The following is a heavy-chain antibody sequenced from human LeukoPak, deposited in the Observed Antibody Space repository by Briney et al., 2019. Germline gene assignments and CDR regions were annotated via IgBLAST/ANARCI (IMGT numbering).Heavy chain of an antibody. CDR2: INHSGST. Sequence: SETLSLTCAVYGGSFSGYYWSWIRQPPGKGLEWIGEINHSGSTNYNPSLKSRVTISVDTSKNQFSLKLSSVTAADTAVYYCARAEIYCSGGSCYSSNYFDYWGQGTLVTVSS. V-gene: IGHV4-34*01. J-gene: IGHJ4*02. CDR3: ARAEIYCSGGSCYSSNYFDY. D-gene: IGHD2-15*01. CDR1: GGSFSGYY.